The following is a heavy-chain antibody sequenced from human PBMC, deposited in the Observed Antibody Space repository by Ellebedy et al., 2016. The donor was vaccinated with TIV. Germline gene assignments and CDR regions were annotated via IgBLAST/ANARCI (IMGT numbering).Heavy chain of an antibody. CDR3: AASESADSDY. J-gene: IGHJ4*02. CDR1: GGSIRNYY. Sequence: MPSGTLSLTCTVSGGSIRNYYWTWIRQPPGKGLEWIGHMYYSGSSNYNPSLRSRVTMSIDTSKNQFSLKMSSVTAADTAVYYCAASESADSDYWGPGTLVTVSS. V-gene: IGHV4-59*01. CDR2: MYYSGSS. D-gene: IGHD2-2*01.